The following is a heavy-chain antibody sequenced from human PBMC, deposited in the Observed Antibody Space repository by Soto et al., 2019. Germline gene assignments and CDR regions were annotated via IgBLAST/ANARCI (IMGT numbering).Heavy chain of an antibody. Sequence: EVQLVESGGGLVQPGGSLRLSCEASGFTFCSYSMNWVRQAPGKGLEWISYITSSSSTISYADSVKGRFTISRDNAKNSLYLQMNSLRDEYTAVYYCTRSLEYWGQGTLVTVSS. CDR2: ITSSSSTI. CDR1: GFTFCSYS. V-gene: IGHV3-48*02. CDR3: TRSLEY. J-gene: IGHJ4*02.